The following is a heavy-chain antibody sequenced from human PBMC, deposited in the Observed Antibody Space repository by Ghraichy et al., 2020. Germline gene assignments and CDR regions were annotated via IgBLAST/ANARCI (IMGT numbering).Heavy chain of an antibody. J-gene: IGHJ4*02. V-gene: IGHV3-23*01. CDR1: GFTFSSYA. CDR2: ISGSGGST. D-gene: IGHD3-3*01. Sequence: GGSLRLSCAASGFTFSSYAMSWVRQAPGKGLEWVSAISGSGGSTYYADSVKGRFTISRDNSKNTLYLQMNSLRAEDTAVYYCAKDPIRGYYDFWSVSMDYWGQGTLVTVSS. CDR3: AKDPIRGYYDFWSVSMDY.